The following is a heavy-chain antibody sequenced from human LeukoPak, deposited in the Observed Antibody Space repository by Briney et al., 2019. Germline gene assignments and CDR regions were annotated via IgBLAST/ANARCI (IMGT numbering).Heavy chain of an antibody. CDR2: IYSAGSR. Sequence: GGXLRLSCAASGFTFSSNYMSWVRQAPGKGMEWVSVIYSAGSRYYSDSVTGRFNISKENSKNTLYLQMNSLRAEDTAVYYCARGIAGGYSYGLDYWGQGTLVTVSS. J-gene: IGHJ4*02. V-gene: IGHV3-66*02. CDR3: ARGIAGGYSYGLDY. D-gene: IGHD5-18*01. CDR1: GFTFSSNY.